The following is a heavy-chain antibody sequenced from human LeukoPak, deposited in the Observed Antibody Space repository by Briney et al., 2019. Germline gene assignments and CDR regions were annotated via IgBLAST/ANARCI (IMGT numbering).Heavy chain of an antibody. CDR3: ARDDTYYDFWGGYLSFDY. Sequence: GASVKVSCKASGYTFTSYGISWVRQAPGQGLEWMGWISAYNGNTNYAQKLQGRVTMTTDTSTSTAYTELRSLRSDDTAVYYCARDDTYYDFWGGYLSFDYWGQGTLVTVSS. J-gene: IGHJ4*02. CDR1: GYTFTSYG. V-gene: IGHV1-18*01. D-gene: IGHD3-3*01. CDR2: ISAYNGNT.